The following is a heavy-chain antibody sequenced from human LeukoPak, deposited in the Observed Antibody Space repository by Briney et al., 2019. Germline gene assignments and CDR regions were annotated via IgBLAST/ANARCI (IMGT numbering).Heavy chain of an antibody. CDR3: AGGGGLYFGDLFSAGYMDV. CDR1: GGSISRPY. CDR2: VYSDGRT. Sequence: SETLSLTCTVSGGSISRPYWSWIRQPPGEGLEWIGYVYSDGRTNFNPSLKSRVTMPIHTSKSQFSLRLASVTAADAAVYYWAGGGGLYFGDLFSAGYMDVWGKGTTVTVSS. J-gene: IGHJ6*03. D-gene: IGHD3-10*01. V-gene: IGHV4-59*11.